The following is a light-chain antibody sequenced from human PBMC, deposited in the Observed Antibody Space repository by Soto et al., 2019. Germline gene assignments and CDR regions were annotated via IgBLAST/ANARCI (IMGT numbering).Light chain of an antibody. CDR3: QQYNKWPYT. J-gene: IGKJ2*01. CDR1: QSVSSN. V-gene: IGKV3-15*01. Sequence: EIVMTQSPATLYVSPGERATLSCRASQSVSSNLAWYQQKPGQAPRLLIYGASTRATGIPARFSGSGSGTDFTLTISSLHSEDFAVYYCQQYNKWPYTFGQGTKMEIK. CDR2: GAS.